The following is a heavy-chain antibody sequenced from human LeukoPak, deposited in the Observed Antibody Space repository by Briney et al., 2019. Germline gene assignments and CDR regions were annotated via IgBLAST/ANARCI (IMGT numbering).Heavy chain of an antibody. CDR2: IYYSGST. V-gene: IGHV4-59*12. D-gene: IGHD3-9*01. Sequence: SETLSLTCTVSGGSISSYYWSWIRQPPGKGLEWIGYIYYSGSTNYNPSLKSRVTISVDKSKNQFSLKLSSVTAADTAVYYCARDRSVLTGYYLYYWGQGTLVTVSS. CDR3: ARDRSVLTGYYLYY. J-gene: IGHJ4*02. CDR1: GGSISSYY.